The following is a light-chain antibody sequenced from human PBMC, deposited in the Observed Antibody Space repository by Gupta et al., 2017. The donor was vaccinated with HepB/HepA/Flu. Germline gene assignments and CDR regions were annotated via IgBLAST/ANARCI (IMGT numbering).Light chain of an antibody. CDR3: QQRKHWPLT. Sequence: ENVLTQSPATLSLSPGERATLSCRTSQSVEIYVVWYQQKPGQAPRPVMYDASKRATGIPARFSGSGSGTDFTLTIISREAEDFAVYYCQQRKHWPLTFGAGTKVEI. V-gene: IGKV3-11*01. CDR1: QSVEIY. CDR2: DAS. J-gene: IGKJ4*01.